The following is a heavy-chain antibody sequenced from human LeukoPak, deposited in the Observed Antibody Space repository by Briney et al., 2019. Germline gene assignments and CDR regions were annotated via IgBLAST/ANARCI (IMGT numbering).Heavy chain of an antibody. CDR1: GFTFSSYE. V-gene: IGHV3-48*03. CDR3: ARESFAARWD. Sequence: GGSLSLSCAASGFTFSSYEMNWVRQAPGKGLEWVSYISSSGSTIYYADSVKGRFTISRDNANNLLYLQMNSLRAEDTAVYYCARESFAARWDWGQGTLVTVSS. CDR2: ISSSGSTI. D-gene: IGHD6-6*01. J-gene: IGHJ4*02.